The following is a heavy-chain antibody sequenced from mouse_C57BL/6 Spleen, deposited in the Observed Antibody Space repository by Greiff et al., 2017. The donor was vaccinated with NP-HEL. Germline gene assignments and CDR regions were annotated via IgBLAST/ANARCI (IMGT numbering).Heavy chain of an antibody. D-gene: IGHD1-1*01. CDR2: INPNNGGT. CDR3: AKVTVPDY. Sequence: EVKLLESGPELVKPGASVKMSCKASGYTFTDYNMHWVKQSHGKSLEWIGYINPNNGGTSYNQKFKGKATLTVNKSSSTAYMELRSLTSEDSAVYYCAKVTVPDYWGQGTTLTVSS. CDR1: GYTFTDYN. V-gene: IGHV1-22*01. J-gene: IGHJ2*01.